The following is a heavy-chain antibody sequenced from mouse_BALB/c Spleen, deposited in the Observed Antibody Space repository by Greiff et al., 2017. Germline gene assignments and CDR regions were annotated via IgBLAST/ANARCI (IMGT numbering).Heavy chain of an antibody. Sequence: EVKLVESGPGLVKPSQSLSLTCSVTGYSFTSGYYWYWIRQFPGNKLEWMGYISYDGSNNYNPSLKNRISITRDTSKNQFFLKLNTVTTEDTATYYCAREGSYYGSRKDYFDYWGQGTTLTVSS. CDR3: AREGSYYGSRKDYFDY. CDR1: GYSFTSGYY. J-gene: IGHJ2*01. V-gene: IGHV3-6*02. D-gene: IGHD1-1*01. CDR2: ISYDGSN.